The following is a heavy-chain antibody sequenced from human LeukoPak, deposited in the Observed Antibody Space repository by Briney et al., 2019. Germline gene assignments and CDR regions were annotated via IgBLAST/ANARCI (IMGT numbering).Heavy chain of an antibody. CDR2: IYTSGST. CDR1: GGSISSYY. Sequence: SSETLSLTCTVSGGSISSYYWSWVRQPAGKGLEWIGHIYTSGSTKYNPSLKSRVTISVDKSKHHFSLKLSSVTAADTAVYYCARERGYTLDYWGQGTLVTVSS. J-gene: IGHJ4*02. CDR3: ARERGYTLDY. D-gene: IGHD5-12*01. V-gene: IGHV4-4*07.